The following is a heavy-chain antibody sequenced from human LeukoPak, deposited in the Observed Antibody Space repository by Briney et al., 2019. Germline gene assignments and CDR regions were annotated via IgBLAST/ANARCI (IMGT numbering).Heavy chain of an antibody. Sequence: SVKVSCKASGGTFSSYAISWVRQAPGQGLEWMGGIIPIFGTANYAQKFQGRVTITTDESTSTAYMELSSLRSEDTAVYYCARGLLGWNYNGYCDLWGRGTLVTVSS. D-gene: IGHD1-7*01. J-gene: IGHJ2*01. CDR1: GGTFSSYA. V-gene: IGHV1-69*05. CDR2: IIPIFGTA. CDR3: ARGLLGWNYNGYCDL.